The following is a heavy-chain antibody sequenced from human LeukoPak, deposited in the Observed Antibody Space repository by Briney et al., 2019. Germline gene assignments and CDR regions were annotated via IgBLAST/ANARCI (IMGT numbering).Heavy chain of an antibody. CDR1: GGSISSYY. CDR2: IYHSGST. V-gene: IGHV4-59*12. J-gene: IGHJ4*02. D-gene: IGHD6-19*01. Sequence: PSETLSLTCTVSGGSISSYYWSWIRQPPGKGLEWIGSIYHSGSTYYNPSLKSRVTISVDTSKNQFSLKLSSVTAADTAVYYCARDSGWLDYWGQGTLVTVSS. CDR3: ARDSGWLDY.